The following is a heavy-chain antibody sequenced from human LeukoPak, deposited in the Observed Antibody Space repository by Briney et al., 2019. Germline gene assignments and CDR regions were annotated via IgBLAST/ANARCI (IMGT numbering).Heavy chain of an antibody. V-gene: IGHV3-30*04. J-gene: IGHJ4*03. D-gene: IGHD5-12*01. CDR2: ISYDGSNK. CDR3: ARASVSGYDHFDY. Sequence: PGRSLRLSCAASGFTFSSYAMHWVRQAPGKGLEWVAVISYDGSNKYYADSVKGRFTISRDNSKNTLYLQMNSLRAEDTAVYYCARASVSGYDHFDYWGRGTMVTVSS. CDR1: GFTFSSYA.